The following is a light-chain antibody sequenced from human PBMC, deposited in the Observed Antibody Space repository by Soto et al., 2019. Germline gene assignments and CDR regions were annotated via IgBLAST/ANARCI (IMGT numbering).Light chain of an antibody. CDR1: QTISIW. CDR2: DAS. V-gene: IGKV1-5*01. CDR3: QQYNSYRT. J-gene: IGKJ1*01. Sequence: IQMTQXXXXXXASVXERVTVXLRARQTISIWLAWDQQKPGKAPKLLIYDASILESGVPSRFSGSGSGTEFTLTISSLQPDDFATYYCQQYNSYRTFGQGTKVDIK.